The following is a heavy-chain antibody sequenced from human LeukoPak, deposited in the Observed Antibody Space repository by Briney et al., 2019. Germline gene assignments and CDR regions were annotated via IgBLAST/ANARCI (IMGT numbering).Heavy chain of an antibody. CDR1: GFTFSDRY. Sequence: GGSLRLSCAAAGFTFSDRYMSWIRQAPGQGMEWVAYISPNSNTIHYADSVKGRFTISRDNAKNSLFLQVNSLRAEDTAMYYCVTESGWLFDYWGQGTLVTVSS. D-gene: IGHD6-19*01. V-gene: IGHV3-11*04. J-gene: IGHJ4*02. CDR2: ISPNSNTI. CDR3: VTESGWLFDY.